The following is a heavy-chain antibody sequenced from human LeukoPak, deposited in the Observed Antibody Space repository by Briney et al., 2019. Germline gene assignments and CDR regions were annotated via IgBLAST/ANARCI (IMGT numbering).Heavy chain of an antibody. Sequence: APVKVSCKASGYTFSIYGFSWVRQAPGQGLEWMGWISAYNGNTNYAQKLQGRVTMTTDTSTSTAYMELRSLRSDDTAVYYCARVDSSGYYTFDYWGQGTLVTVSS. D-gene: IGHD3-22*01. CDR2: ISAYNGNT. CDR3: ARVDSSGYYTFDY. CDR1: GYTFSIYG. J-gene: IGHJ4*02. V-gene: IGHV1-18*01.